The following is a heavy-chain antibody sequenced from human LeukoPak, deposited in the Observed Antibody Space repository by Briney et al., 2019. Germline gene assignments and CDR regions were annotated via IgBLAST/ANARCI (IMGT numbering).Heavy chain of an antibody. D-gene: IGHD4-17*01. Sequence: ASETLSLTCTVSGGSISSYYWSWLRQPAGKGLEWIGRIYTSGSTNYNPSLKSRVTMSVDTSKNQFSLKLSSVTAADTAVYYCARHPTVRYYYYMDVWGKGTTVTVS. CDR3: ARHPTVRYYYYMDV. CDR2: IYTSGST. J-gene: IGHJ6*03. V-gene: IGHV4-4*07. CDR1: GGSISSYY.